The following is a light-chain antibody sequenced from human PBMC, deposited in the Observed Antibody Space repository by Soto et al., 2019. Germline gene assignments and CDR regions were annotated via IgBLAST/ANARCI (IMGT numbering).Light chain of an antibody. V-gene: IGKV3D-15*01. CDR2: SAS. CDR1: QSVNSN. Sequence: EIVMTQSPATLSVSPGERVTLSCRASQSVNSNLAWYQQNLGQAPRLLIFSASTRATGVPARFSASGSGTEFTLTISSLQSEDCAIYYCQKYNNWPYTFGQGTKVEI. J-gene: IGKJ2*01. CDR3: QKYNNWPYT.